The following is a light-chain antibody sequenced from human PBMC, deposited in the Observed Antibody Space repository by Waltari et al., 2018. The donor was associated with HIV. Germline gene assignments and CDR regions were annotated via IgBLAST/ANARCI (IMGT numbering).Light chain of an antibody. J-gene: IGKJ2*01. Sequence: DLVMTQSPLSLPVTPGEPASISFRSSQSLLHNNGYNYLDWYLQKPGQSPQLLIYLGSNRASGVPDRFSGSGSGTDFTLKINRVEAEDVGVYYCMQTLQTPRTFGQGTKLEIK. CDR2: LGS. V-gene: IGKV2-28*01. CDR3: MQTLQTPRT. CDR1: QSLLHNNGYNY.